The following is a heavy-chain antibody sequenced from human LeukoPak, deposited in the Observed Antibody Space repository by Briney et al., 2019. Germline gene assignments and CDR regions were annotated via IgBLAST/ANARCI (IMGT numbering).Heavy chain of an antibody. CDR2: ISAYNGNT. Sequence: ASVKVSCKASGYTFTSYGISWVRQAPGQGLEWMGWISAYNGNTNYAQKLQGRVTMTADTSTSTAYMELRSLRSDDTAVYYCARDNSIAAAGLFDYWGQGTLVTVSS. CDR1: GYTFTSYG. D-gene: IGHD6-13*01. J-gene: IGHJ4*02. CDR3: ARDNSIAAAGLFDY. V-gene: IGHV1-18*01.